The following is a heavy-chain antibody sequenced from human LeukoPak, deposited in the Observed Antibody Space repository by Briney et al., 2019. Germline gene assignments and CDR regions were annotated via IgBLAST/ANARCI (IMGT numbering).Heavy chain of an antibody. CDR1: GGSFSGYY. J-gene: IGHJ3*02. CDR2: INHSGST. D-gene: IGHD2-2*01. Sequence: SETLSLTCAVYGGSFSGYYWSWIRQPPGKGLERIGEINHSGSTNYNPSLKSRVTISVDTSKNQFSLKLNSVTAADTAVYYCARGRGRMVPPLRAFDIWGQGTMVTVSS. CDR3: ARGRGRMVPPLRAFDI. V-gene: IGHV4-34*01.